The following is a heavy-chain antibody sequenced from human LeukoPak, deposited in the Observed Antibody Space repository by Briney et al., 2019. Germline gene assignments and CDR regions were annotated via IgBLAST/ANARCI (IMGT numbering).Heavy chain of an antibody. CDR3: ARGSGDHRGVFDY. J-gene: IGHJ4*02. D-gene: IGHD3-3*01. CDR1: GYPFTIYY. Sequence: ASVKVSCKAFGYPFTIYYLNWLRQAPGKGLEWMGIIDPGGGTTSCAQKFQGRVTVTRDTSTTTLYLDLNSLTSEDTAVYYCARGSGDHRGVFDYWGQGTLVTVSS. V-gene: IGHV1-46*01. CDR2: IDPGGGTT.